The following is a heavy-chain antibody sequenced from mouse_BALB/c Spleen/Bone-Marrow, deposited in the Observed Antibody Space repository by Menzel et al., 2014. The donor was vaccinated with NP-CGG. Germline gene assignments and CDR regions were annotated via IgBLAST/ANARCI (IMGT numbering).Heavy chain of an antibody. CDR2: INPRSGRT. CDR1: GYTFTSYW. V-gene: IGHV1S81*02. J-gene: IGHJ4*01. CDR3: ARGLYGAMDY. D-gene: IGHD1-1*01. Sequence: QVQLKQSGAELVKPGASVKLSCKASGYTFTSYWMYWVIQRPGQGLEWIGEINPRSGRTNYNEKFKSRATLTVDKSSSTAYMQLSSPTSEDSAVYYCARGLYGAMDYWGQGTSVTVSS.